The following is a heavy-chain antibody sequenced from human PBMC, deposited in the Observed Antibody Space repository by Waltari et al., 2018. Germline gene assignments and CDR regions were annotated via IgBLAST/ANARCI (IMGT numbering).Heavy chain of an antibody. CDR1: GFTFSSYA. V-gene: IGHV3-23*01. D-gene: IGHD3-3*01. Sequence: EVQLLESGGGLVQPGGSLRLSCAASGFTFSSYAMSWVRQAPGKGLEWVSAISGSGGSTYYADSVKGRFTISRDNSKNTLYLQMNSLRAEDTAVYYCAKGDVKGYDFWSGWVRWGQGTLVTVSS. CDR2: ISGSGGST. CDR3: AKGDVKGYDFWSGWVR. J-gene: IGHJ4*02.